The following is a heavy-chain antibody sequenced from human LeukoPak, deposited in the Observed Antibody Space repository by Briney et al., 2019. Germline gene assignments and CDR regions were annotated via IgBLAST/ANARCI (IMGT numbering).Heavy chain of an antibody. V-gene: IGHV3-11*01. CDR3: ARALRPTAAGGLGSDY. Sequence: GGSLRLSCAASGFTFSDYYMSWIRQAPGKGLEWVSYISNSGTTMYHADSVKGRFTISRDNAKNSLYLQMDSLRAEDTAVYYCARALRPTAAGGLGSDYWGQGTLVTVSS. CDR2: ISNSGTTM. CDR1: GFTFSDYY. D-gene: IGHD6-13*01. J-gene: IGHJ4*02.